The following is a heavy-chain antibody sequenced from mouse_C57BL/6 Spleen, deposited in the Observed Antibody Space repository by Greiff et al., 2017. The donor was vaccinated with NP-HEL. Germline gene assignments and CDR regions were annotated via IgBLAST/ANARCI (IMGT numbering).Heavy chain of an antibody. Sequence: VQLQQSVAELVRPGASVKLSCTASGFNFKNSYMHWVKQRPEQGLEWIGRIDPANGNTKYAPKFQGKATITADTSSNPAYLQRSSPTSEYTAIYYGAYCGSWFAYWGQGTLVTVSA. CDR2: IDPANGNT. J-gene: IGHJ3*01. CDR3: AYCGSWFAY. V-gene: IGHV14-3*01. CDR1: GFNFKNSY. D-gene: IGHD1-1*01.